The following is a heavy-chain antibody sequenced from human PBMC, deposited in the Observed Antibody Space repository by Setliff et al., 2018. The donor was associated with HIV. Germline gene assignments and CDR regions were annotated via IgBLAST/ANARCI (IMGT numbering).Heavy chain of an antibody. Sequence: GASVKVSCKASGYTFTNYYLHWVRQAPGQGLEWMGWINPNSGGTNYAQKFQGRVTMTRDTSISTAYMELSRLRYDDTAIYYCARDPFLWEVTPPWGQGTLVT. V-gene: IGHV1-2*02. CDR1: GYTFTNYY. CDR3: ARDPFLWEVTPP. J-gene: IGHJ5*02. CDR2: INPNSGGT. D-gene: IGHD3-10*01.